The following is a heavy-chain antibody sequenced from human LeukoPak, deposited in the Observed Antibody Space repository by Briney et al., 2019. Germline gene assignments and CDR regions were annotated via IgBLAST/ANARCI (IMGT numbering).Heavy chain of an antibody. CDR3: ARDSLLGWSRGFDP. CDR1: GGSISSYY. J-gene: IGHJ5*02. V-gene: IGHV4-59*01. Sequence: SETLSLTCTVSGGSISSYYWSWIRQPPGERMEWIGYIYYTGSTNYNPSLKSRVTMSVDTSKNQFSLKLNSVTAADTAVYYCARDSLLGWSRGFDPWGQGTLVTVSS. D-gene: IGHD3-3*01. CDR2: IYYTGST.